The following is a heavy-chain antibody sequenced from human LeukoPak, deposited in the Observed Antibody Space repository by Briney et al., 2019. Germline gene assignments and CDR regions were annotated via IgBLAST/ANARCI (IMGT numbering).Heavy chain of an antibody. J-gene: IGHJ4*02. Sequence: SETLSLTCTVSSGSISSYYWSWIRQPPGKGLEWIGYIYYSGSTNYNPSLKSRVTISVDTSKNQFSLKLSSVTAADTAVYYCARDGNPYYYGSGSSHFDYWGQGTLVTVSS. D-gene: IGHD3-10*01. CDR1: SGSISSYY. CDR3: ARDGNPYYYGSGSSHFDY. V-gene: IGHV4-59*01. CDR2: IYYSGST.